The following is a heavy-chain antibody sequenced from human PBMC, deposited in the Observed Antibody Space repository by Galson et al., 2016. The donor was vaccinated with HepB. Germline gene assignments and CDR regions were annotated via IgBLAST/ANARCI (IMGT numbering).Heavy chain of an antibody. CDR3: ARDLGYCTRTTCYRNWFDP. V-gene: IGHV1-18*04. CDR1: AYTFIRDG. D-gene: IGHD2-2*01. CDR2: ISAHSGNT. J-gene: IGHJ5*02. Sequence: SVKVSCKASAYTFIRDGISWVRQAPGQGLEWMGWISAHSGNTDYAQKFQGRVTMTTDTSTSTAYMELRSLRSDDTAVYYCARDLGYCTRTTCYRNWFDPWGQGTLVTVSS.